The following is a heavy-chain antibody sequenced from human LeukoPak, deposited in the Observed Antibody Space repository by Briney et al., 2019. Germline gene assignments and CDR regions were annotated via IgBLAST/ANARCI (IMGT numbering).Heavy chain of an antibody. CDR3: ASLSGYCSGGSCPNYYYSYMDV. CDR2: INPNSGDT. Sequence: ASVKVSCKASGYTFTGYYMHWVRQAPGQGLEWMGWINPNSGDTNYAQKFQGRVTMTRDTSISTAYMELSRLRSGDTAVYYCASLSGYCSGGSCPNYYYSYMDVWGKGTTVTIPS. J-gene: IGHJ6*03. CDR1: GYTFTGYY. D-gene: IGHD2-15*01. V-gene: IGHV1-2*02.